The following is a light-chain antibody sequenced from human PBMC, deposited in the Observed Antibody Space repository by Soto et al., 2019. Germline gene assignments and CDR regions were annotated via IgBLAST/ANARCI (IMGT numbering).Light chain of an antibody. CDR3: SSYAGINNWV. Sequence: QSVLTQPASVSGSPGQSITISCTGTSSDVGGYNYVSWYQQHPGKAPKLMIYDVSNRPSGVSNRFSGSKSGNTASLTISGLQAEDEADYYCSSYAGINNWVFGGGTKLTVL. J-gene: IGLJ3*02. V-gene: IGLV2-14*01. CDR2: DVS. CDR1: SSDVGGYNY.